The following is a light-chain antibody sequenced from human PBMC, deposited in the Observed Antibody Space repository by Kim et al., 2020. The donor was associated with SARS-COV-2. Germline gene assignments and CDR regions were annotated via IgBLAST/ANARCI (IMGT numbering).Light chain of an antibody. CDR2: AVT. CDR3: SSYAGSSSLL. V-gene: IGLV2-11*01. J-gene: IGLJ3*02. Sequence: GTSVTMSCTGTSSDVGCYNYVAWYQLHPGKAPKLMIYAVTERPSGVPDRFSGSKSGNTAFLTISGLQAEDEADYYCSSYAGSSSLLFGGGTQLTVL. CDR1: SSDVGCYNY.